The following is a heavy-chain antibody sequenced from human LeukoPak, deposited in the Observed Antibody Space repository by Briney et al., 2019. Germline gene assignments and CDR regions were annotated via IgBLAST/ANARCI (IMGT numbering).Heavy chain of an antibody. D-gene: IGHD6-19*01. CDR1: ACSISSYF. J-gene: IGHJ6*03. CDR3: ARDREGTSVWPRRNYYYMDV. V-gene: IGHV4-4*07. Sequence: PSETLSLTCTVSACSISSYFWTWIRQPAGNGLDWIWHIYTSGSTNFNPSRKSRVTISVDTAKNLFSLKLTSVSGSDTALYNCARDREGTSVWPRRNYYYMDVWGKGTTVTISS. CDR2: IYTSGST.